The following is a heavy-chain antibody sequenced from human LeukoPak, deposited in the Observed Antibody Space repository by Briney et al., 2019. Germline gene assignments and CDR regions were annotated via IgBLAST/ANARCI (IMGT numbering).Heavy chain of an antibody. V-gene: IGHV3-7*01. Sequence: GGSLRLSCAASGFTFSTYWMSWVRQAPGEGLEWVANIKQDGSEKYYVDSVKGRFTISRDNAKNSLYLQMNSLRAEDAAVYYCAREGYDILTGYPPAVDYWGQGTLVTVSS. CDR2: IKQDGSEK. D-gene: IGHD3-9*01. CDR1: GFTFSTYW. CDR3: AREGYDILTGYPPAVDY. J-gene: IGHJ4*02.